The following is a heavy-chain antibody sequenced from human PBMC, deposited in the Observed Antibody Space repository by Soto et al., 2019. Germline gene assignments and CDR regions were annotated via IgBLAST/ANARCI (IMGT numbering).Heavy chain of an antibody. J-gene: IGHJ4*02. D-gene: IGHD2-8*02. CDR2: ISRDGGTK. CDR1: GFTVSTYG. CDR3: TGEGASGY. Sequence: QVQLVESGGGVVQPGRSLRLSCAVSGFTVSTYGMHWVCQAPGKGLEWVAVISRDGGTKYYADSVKGRFTISRDNSRNTLFLEMNSLRGDDMAVYYCTGEGASGYWGQGTLVTVSS. V-gene: IGHV3-30*03.